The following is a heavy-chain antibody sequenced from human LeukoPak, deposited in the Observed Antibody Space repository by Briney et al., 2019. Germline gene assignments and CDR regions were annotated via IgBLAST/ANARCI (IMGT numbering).Heavy chain of an antibody. V-gene: IGHV4-61*02. CDR2: FYTSGST. Sequence: SQTLSLTCTVSGGSISSGSYYWSWIRQPAGKGLEWIGRFYTSGSTNYNPSLKSRVTISVDTSKNQFSLKLSSVTAADTAVYYCARVGLMFRQYYFDYWGQGTLVTVSS. CDR1: GGSISSGSYY. D-gene: IGHD3-10*02. J-gene: IGHJ4*02. CDR3: ARVGLMFRQYYFDY.